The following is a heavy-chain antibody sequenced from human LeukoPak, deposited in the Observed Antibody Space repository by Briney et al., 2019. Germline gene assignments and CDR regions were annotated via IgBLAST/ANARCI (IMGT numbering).Heavy chain of an antibody. Sequence: GGSLRLSCAASGFAFSNYAMSWVRQAPGKGLEWIPSLSGGGDSRYYADSVMGRFTISRDNSKNTLYLQMNSLRAEDTAVYYCAKAVRSMVTGGGYFDSWGQGTLVTVSS. D-gene: IGHD3-10*01. V-gene: IGHV3-23*01. CDR2: LSGGGDSR. CDR3: AKAVRSMVTGGGYFDS. CDR1: GFAFSNYA. J-gene: IGHJ4*02.